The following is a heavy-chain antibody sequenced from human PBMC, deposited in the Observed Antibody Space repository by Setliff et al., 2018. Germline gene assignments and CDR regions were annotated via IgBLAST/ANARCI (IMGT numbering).Heavy chain of an antibody. Sequence: LSLTCAVYGGSFSDYYMSWIRQPPGKGLEWVSYISNSGSTIYYAASVKGRFTISRDNAKNSLYLQMNSLRAEDTAVYYCYITYSYGLYYFDYWGQGTLVTVSS. CDR3: YITYSYGLYYFDY. V-gene: IGHV3-11*04. J-gene: IGHJ4*02. D-gene: IGHD5-18*01. CDR1: GGSFSDYY. CDR2: ISNSGSTI.